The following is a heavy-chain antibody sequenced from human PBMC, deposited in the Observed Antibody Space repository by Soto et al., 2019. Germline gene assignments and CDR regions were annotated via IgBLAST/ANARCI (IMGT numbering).Heavy chain of an antibody. Sequence: EVQLLESGGGLVQPGGSLRLSCAASGFTFSSYAMSWVRQAPGKGLEWVSAISGSGGSTYYADSVKGRFTISRDNSKNPLYLQMNSLRAEDTAVYYCAKDRTGSSWYGNWFDPWGQGTLVTVSS. V-gene: IGHV3-23*01. D-gene: IGHD6-13*01. CDR1: GFTFSSYA. CDR3: AKDRTGSSWYGNWFDP. J-gene: IGHJ5*02. CDR2: ISGSGGST.